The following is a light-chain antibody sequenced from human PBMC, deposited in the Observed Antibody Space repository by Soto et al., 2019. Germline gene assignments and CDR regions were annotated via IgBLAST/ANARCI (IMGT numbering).Light chain of an antibody. CDR1: QSISTY. Sequence: DIPMTQSPSSLSASVGDRVTITCRASQSISTYLNWYQLKTGKAPKLLIYSASSLQSGVPSRFSGSGSGTDFTLTISSLQPEDFASYSCQQSYSSPHTFGQGTKLEIK. CDR3: QQSYSSPHT. CDR2: SAS. J-gene: IGKJ2*01. V-gene: IGKV1-39*01.